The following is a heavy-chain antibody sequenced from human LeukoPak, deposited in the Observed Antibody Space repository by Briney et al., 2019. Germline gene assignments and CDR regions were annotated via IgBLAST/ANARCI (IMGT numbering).Heavy chain of an antibody. CDR2: FDPEDGET. D-gene: IGHD3-22*01. V-gene: IGHV1-24*01. J-gene: IGHJ4*02. CDR3: ATVRYYYDSSGYYYFDY. Sequence: ASMKVSCKVSGYTLTELSMHWVRQAPGKGLEWMGGFDPEDGETIYAQKFQGRVTMTEDTSTDTAYMELSSLRSEDTAVYYCATVRYYYDSSGYYYFDYWGQGTLVTVSS. CDR1: GYTLTELS.